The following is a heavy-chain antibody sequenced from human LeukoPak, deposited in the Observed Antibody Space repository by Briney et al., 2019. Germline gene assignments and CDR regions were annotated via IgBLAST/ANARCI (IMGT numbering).Heavy chain of an antibody. CDR1: GGTFSSYT. CDR3: ARAIRNYPCDY. CDR2: IIPIFGTP. V-gene: IGHV1-69*13. J-gene: IGHJ4*02. D-gene: IGHD1-7*01. Sequence: AASVKVSCKASGGTFSSYTISWVRQAPGQGLEWMGGIIPIFGTPHYAQTFQGRVTITADESTSTAYMELSSLRSDDTAVYYCARAIRNYPCDYWGQGTLVTVSS.